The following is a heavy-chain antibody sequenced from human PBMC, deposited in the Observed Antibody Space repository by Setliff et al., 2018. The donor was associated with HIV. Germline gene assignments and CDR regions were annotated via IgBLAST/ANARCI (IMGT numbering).Heavy chain of an antibody. Sequence: SSETLSLTCTVSGGSISTGVYYWSWIRQPADKALEWIGRISASGSTNYNPSLESRVTLSIDTSNNQFSLKLTPVTAADTAVYYCARVYSRSWFFFDHWGQGILVTVSS. J-gene: IGHJ4*02. CDR1: GGSISTGVYY. CDR2: ISASGST. CDR3: ARVYSRSWFFFDH. V-gene: IGHV4-61*02. D-gene: IGHD6-13*01.